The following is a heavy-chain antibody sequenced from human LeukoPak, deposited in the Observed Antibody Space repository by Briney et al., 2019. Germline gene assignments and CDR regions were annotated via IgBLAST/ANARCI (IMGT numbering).Heavy chain of an antibody. CDR2: INHSGNT. Sequence: TSETLSLTCAVYGGSFSDYYWNWIHQPPGKGLEWIGEINHSGNTNYSPSLKSRVTLSVDTSKSQFFLKLTSVTAADTAVYYCARRPGTYYAFDIWGQGTVVTVSS. CDR1: GGSFSDYY. J-gene: IGHJ3*02. CDR3: ARRPGTYYAFDI. V-gene: IGHV4-34*01. D-gene: IGHD1-26*01.